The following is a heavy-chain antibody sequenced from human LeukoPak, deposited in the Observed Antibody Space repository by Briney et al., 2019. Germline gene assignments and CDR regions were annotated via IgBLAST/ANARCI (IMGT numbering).Heavy chain of an antibody. Sequence: GGSLRLSCAASGFAFSSFGMNWVRQAPGKGLEWVSSIGSATSYIYYADSVRGRFTISRDNAKNSLYLQMNGLRAEDTAVYYCARDFGGYCSSSNCYLGWLDYWGQGTLVTVSS. CDR3: ARDFGGYCSSSNCYLGWLDY. V-gene: IGHV3-21*03. CDR1: GFAFSSFG. J-gene: IGHJ4*02. CDR2: IGSATSYI. D-gene: IGHD2-2*01.